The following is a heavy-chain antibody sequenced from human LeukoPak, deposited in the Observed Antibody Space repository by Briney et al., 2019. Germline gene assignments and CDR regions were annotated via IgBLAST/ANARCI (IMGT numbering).Heavy chain of an antibody. V-gene: IGHV4-61*08. CDR1: GGSVSSGGYY. CDR3: ARRSVGGGERFDY. D-gene: IGHD3-16*01. Sequence: SETLSLTCTVSGGSVSSGGYYWTWIRQPPGKGLEWIGYVYYSGNTNYSPSLKSRDTISVDTSKNQFSPKLTSVTAADTAVYYCARRSVGGGERFDYWGQGTLVTVSS. J-gene: IGHJ4*02. CDR2: VYYSGNT.